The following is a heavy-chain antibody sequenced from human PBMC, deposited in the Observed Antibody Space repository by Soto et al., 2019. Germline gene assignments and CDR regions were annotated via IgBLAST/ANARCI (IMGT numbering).Heavy chain of an antibody. CDR3: STVVVPASRHTAFDF. CDR1: GGSIRTSNYY. CDR2: IYYSGTD. Sequence: PSETLSLTCTVPGGSIRTSNYYWCGICQPQGKGRDWIGNIYYSGTDYYNPSLNSRATISVDTSKNQSSMEPTSVPATAPAVTYCSTVVVPASRHTAFDFWGPGTLVTVSS. J-gene: IGHJ4*02. D-gene: IGHD2-21*02. V-gene: IGHV4-39*01.